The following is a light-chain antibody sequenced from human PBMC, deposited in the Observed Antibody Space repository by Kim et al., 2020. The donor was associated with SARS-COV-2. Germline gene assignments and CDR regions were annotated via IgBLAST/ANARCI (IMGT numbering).Light chain of an antibody. CDR2: QDS. CDR3: QAWDSSTAWV. J-gene: IGLJ3*02. Sequence: VSQGQTASITCSGDKLGDKYACWYKQKPGQSPVLFIYQDSKRPSGIPERFSGSNSGNTATLTISGTQAMDEADYYCQAWDSSTAWVFGGGTKLTVL. CDR1: KLGDKY. V-gene: IGLV3-1*01.